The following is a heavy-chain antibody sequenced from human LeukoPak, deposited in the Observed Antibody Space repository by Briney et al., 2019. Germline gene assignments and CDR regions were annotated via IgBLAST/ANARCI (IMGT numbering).Heavy chain of an antibody. CDR3: AKRRYCSSTSCYTVGSPFDY. CDR1: GFTFSSYA. V-gene: IGHV3-23*01. D-gene: IGHD2-2*02. CDR2: ISGSGGIT. J-gene: IGHJ4*02. Sequence: GGSLRLSCAASGFTFSSYAMSWVRQAPGKGLEWVSAISGSGGITYYADSVKGRFTISRDNSKNTLDLQMNSLRAEDTAVYYCAKRRYCSSTSCYTVGSPFDYWGQGTLVTVSS.